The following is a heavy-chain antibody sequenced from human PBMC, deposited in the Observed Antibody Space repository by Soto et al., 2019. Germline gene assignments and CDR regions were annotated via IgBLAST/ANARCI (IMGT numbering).Heavy chain of an antibody. J-gene: IGHJ5*02. Sequence: QVQLVQSGGEVKRPGASVKVSCKTSGYTFSNYGITWVRQAPGQPLEWLGWISLYSDGTNYAQKFQGRVSMTTDTSTTTAYMELRSLRSDAPPVSYCARVVPGAEPWFAPWGQGTLVTASS. CDR2: ISLYSDGT. CDR1: GYTFSNYG. D-gene: IGHD2-2*01. CDR3: ARVVPGAEPWFAP. V-gene: IGHV1-18*01.